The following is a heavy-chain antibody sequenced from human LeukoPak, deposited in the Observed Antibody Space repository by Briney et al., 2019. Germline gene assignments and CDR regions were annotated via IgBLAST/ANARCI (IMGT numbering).Heavy chain of an antibody. Sequence: GASVKVSCKASGGTFISYAISWVRQAPGQGLEWMGGIIPIFGTANYAQKFQGRVTITADKSTSTGYMELSSLRSEDTAVYYCARSHMVRGVPDAFDIWGQGTMVTVSS. J-gene: IGHJ3*02. CDR1: GGTFISYA. D-gene: IGHD3-10*01. CDR2: IIPIFGTA. V-gene: IGHV1-69*06. CDR3: ARSHMVRGVPDAFDI.